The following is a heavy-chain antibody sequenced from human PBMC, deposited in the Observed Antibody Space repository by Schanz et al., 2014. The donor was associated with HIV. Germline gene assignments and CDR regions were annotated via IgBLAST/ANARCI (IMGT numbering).Heavy chain of an antibody. CDR3: ARDSLYPASYYYGMDV. CDR1: GFTFKNYG. J-gene: IGHJ6*02. V-gene: IGHV3-NL1*01. Sequence: QEQLVESGGGVIQPGTSLRLSCEGSGFTFKNYGIHWVRQPPGKGLEWVSGISGSGGNTYFTDSVKGRFTISRDNSKNTLYLQMSSPRADDTAFYYCARDSLYPASYYYGMDVWGQGTTVTVSS. D-gene: IGHD2-8*01. CDR2: ISGSGGNT.